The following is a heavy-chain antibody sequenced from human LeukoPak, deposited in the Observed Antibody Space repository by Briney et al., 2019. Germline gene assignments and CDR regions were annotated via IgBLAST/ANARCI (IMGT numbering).Heavy chain of an antibody. J-gene: IGHJ4*02. CDR1: GYTFTSYA. D-gene: IGHD5-18*01. Sequence: ASVKVSCKASGYTFTSYAMHWVRQAPGQRLEWMGWINAGNGNTKYSQKFQGRVTITRDTSASTAYMELSSLRSEDTAVYYCARWGDTAMDQFDYWGQGTLVTVSS. CDR3: ARWGDTAMDQFDY. CDR2: INAGNGNT. V-gene: IGHV1-3*01.